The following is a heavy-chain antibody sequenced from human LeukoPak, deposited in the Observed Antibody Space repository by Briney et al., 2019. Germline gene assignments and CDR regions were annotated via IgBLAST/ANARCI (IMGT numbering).Heavy chain of an antibody. Sequence: PSQTLSLTCTVSGGSISSGNYYWSWIRQPAGKGLEWIGRIYTSGSTNYSPSLKSRVTISVDTSKNQFSLKLSSVTAADTAVYYCARRIAARRDPGQHNNWFDPWGQGTLVTVSS. J-gene: IGHJ5*02. D-gene: IGHD6-13*01. V-gene: IGHV4-61*02. CDR2: IYTSGST. CDR3: ARRIAARRDPGQHNNWFDP. CDR1: GGSISSGNYY.